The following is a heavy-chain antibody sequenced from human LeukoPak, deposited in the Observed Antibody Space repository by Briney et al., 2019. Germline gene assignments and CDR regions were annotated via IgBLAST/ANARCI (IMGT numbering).Heavy chain of an antibody. CDR2: ISSSGSTI. Sequence: PGGSLRLSCAASGFTFSDYYMSWIRQAPGKGLEWVSYISSSGSTIYYADSVKGRFTISRDNAKNTLYLQMNSLRAEDTAVYYCARESDGDRRYAFDIWGQGTMVTVSS. CDR3: ARESDGDRRYAFDI. CDR1: GFTFSDYY. V-gene: IGHV3-11*04. D-gene: IGHD7-27*01. J-gene: IGHJ3*02.